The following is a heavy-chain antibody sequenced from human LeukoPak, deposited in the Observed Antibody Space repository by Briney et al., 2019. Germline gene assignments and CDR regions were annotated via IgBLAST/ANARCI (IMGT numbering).Heavy chain of an antibody. J-gene: IGHJ3*02. CDR3: ARADYYVADGAFDI. V-gene: IGHV1-18*01. CDR1: GYTFTSYG. CDR2: ISAYNGNT. D-gene: IGHD3-10*02. Sequence: ASVKVSCKASGYTFTSYGISWVRQAPGQGLEWMGWISAYNGNTNYAQKLQARVTMTTDTSTTTAYMELRSLRSDDTAVYYCARADYYVADGAFDIWGQGTMVTVSS.